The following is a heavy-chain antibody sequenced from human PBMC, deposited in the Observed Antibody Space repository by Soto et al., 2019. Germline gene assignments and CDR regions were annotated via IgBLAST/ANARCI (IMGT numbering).Heavy chain of an antibody. Sequence: GGSLRLSCAASGFTFSSYAMHWVRQAPGKGLEWVAVISYDGSNKYYADSVKGRFTISRDNSKNTLYLQMNSLRAEDTAVYYCARSTMASAFDIWGQGTMVTVSS. CDR3: ARSTMASAFDI. CDR2: ISYDGSNK. D-gene: IGHD3-10*01. J-gene: IGHJ3*02. CDR1: GFTFSSYA. V-gene: IGHV3-30-3*01.